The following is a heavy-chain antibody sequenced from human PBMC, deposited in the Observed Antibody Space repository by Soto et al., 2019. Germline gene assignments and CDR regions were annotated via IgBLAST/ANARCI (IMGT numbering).Heavy chain of an antibody. J-gene: IGHJ5*02. D-gene: IGHD3-10*01. V-gene: IGHV4-30-4*01. Sequence: QVQLQESGPRLVKPSQTLSLTCTVSGDSIGSGDYYWTWIRQPPGKGLEWIGYIYYIRTTFYNPSLESRVNISADTSKNPSSLRVPSVTAGDTAVYYCARGSTYYGFVTWGQGTLITVSS. CDR3: ARGSTYYGFVT. CDR1: GDSIGSGDYY. CDR2: IYYIRTT.